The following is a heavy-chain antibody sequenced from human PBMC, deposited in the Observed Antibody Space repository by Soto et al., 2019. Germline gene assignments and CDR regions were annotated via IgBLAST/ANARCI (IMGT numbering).Heavy chain of an antibody. CDR1: GFTFSTYG. V-gene: IGHV3-30*03. CDR2: ISNNGINK. J-gene: IGHJ6*02. Sequence: QVQLVESGGGVVQPGRSLRLSCAASGFTFSTYGMHWVRQAPGKGLEWLAVISNNGINKYYADSVKGRFTISRENSKDTLFLQMNSLRGEDTAIYYCARVIRADSTSSNFYYYAGLDVWGQGTTVTVSS. D-gene: IGHD6-6*01. CDR3: ARVIRADSTSSNFYYYAGLDV.